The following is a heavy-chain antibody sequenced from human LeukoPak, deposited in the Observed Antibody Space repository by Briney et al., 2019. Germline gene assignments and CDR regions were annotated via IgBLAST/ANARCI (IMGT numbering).Heavy chain of an antibody. D-gene: IGHD1-1*01. Sequence: SETLSLTCTVSGGSISSGCYYWSWIRQPPGKGLEWIGYIYHSGSTYYNPSLKSRVTISVDRSKNQFSLKLSSVTAADTAVYYCVSFSNWEHDYWGQGTLVTVSS. CDR2: IYHSGST. CDR1: GGSISSGCYY. CDR3: VSFSNWEHDY. J-gene: IGHJ4*02. V-gene: IGHV4-30-2*01.